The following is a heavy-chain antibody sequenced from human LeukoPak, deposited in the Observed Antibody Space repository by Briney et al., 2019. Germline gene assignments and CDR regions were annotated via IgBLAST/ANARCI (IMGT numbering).Heavy chain of an antibody. CDR1: GGSISSSNW. CDR2: IYHSGST. D-gene: IGHD5-12*01. J-gene: IGHJ4*02. Sequence: SETLSLTCAVSGGSISSSNWWSWVRQPPGKGLEWIGEIYHSGSTNYNPSLKSRVTISVDKSRNQFSLSLTSVTAEDTAVYYCAREMRGYSGYDLGYWGQGTLVTVSS. V-gene: IGHV4-4*02. CDR3: AREMRGYSGYDLGY.